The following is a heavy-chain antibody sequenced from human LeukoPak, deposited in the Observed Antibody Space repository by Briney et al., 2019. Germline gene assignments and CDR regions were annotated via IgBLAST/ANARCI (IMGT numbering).Heavy chain of an antibody. CDR2: VRQDGGAT. D-gene: IGHD5-18*01. CDR1: GFTVSSNY. Sequence: GGSLRLSCAASGFTVSSNYMSWVRQAPGKGLEWVANVRQDGGATYYGDSVKGRFTISRDNSKNSLFLQMNSLRADDTAIYYCATSKDTAGGPYWGQGTLVTVSS. J-gene: IGHJ4*02. CDR3: ATSKDTAGGPY. V-gene: IGHV3-7*01.